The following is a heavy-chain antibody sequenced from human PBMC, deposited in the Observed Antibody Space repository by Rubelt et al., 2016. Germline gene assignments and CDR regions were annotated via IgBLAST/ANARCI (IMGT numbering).Heavy chain of an antibody. D-gene: IGHD6-13*01. CDR3: ANHWGGQQLCLFDY. Sequence: EVQLVESGGGLIQPGGSLRLSCAASGFTFSSYAMSWVRQAPGKGLEWVSAISGSGGSTYYADSVKGRFTISRDNSKNTVYLQMNSLRAEDTAVYYCANHWGGQQLCLFDYWGQGTLVTVSS. CDR1: GFTFSSYA. CDR2: ISGSGGST. V-gene: IGHV3-23*04. J-gene: IGHJ4*02.